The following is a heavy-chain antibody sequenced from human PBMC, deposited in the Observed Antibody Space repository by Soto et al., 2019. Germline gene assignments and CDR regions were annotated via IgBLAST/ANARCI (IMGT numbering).Heavy chain of an antibody. CDR2: ISSSSSYI. CDR1: GLSFRSYS. J-gene: IGHJ6*02. Sequence: GGSLRLSCAPSGLSFRSYSMAWARLASVKELVWVSSISSSSSYIYYADSVKGRFTISRDNAKNSLYLQMNSLRAEDTAVYYCARDTIDYGDYNYYYYGMDVWGQGTTVTVSS. D-gene: IGHD4-17*01. CDR3: ARDTIDYGDYNYYYYGMDV. V-gene: IGHV3-21*01.